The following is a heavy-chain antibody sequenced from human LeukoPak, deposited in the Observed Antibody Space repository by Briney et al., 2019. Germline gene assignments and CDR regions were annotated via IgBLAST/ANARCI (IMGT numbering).Heavy chain of an antibody. CDR2: INPNSGGT. V-gene: IGHV1-2*02. D-gene: IGHD3-9*01. J-gene: IGHJ4*02. CDR3: ARDISTGSFPLDY. Sequence: GASVKVSCKASGYTFTGYYMHWVRQAPGQGLEWMGWINPNSGGTNYAQKFQGRVTMTRDTSISTAYMELSRLKSDDTAVYYCARDISTGSFPLDYWGQGTLVTVSS. CDR1: GYTFTGYY.